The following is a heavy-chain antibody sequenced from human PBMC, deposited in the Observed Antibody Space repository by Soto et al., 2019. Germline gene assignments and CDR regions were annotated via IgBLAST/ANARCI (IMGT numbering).Heavy chain of an antibody. CDR3: AKDPKWLGSFDY. V-gene: IGHV3-23*01. D-gene: IGHD6-19*01. J-gene: IGHJ4*02. CDR1: EFTFSSYA. CDR2: ISGSGGST. Sequence: AGGSLRLSCAASEFTFSSYAMSWVRQAPGKGLEWVSAISGSGGSTYYADSVKGRFTISRDNSKNTLYLQMNSLRAEDTAVYYCAKDPKWLGSFDYWGQGTLVTVSS.